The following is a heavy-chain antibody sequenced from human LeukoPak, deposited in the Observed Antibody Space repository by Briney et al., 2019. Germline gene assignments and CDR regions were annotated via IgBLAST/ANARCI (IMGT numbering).Heavy chain of an antibody. CDR3: ARDHSVAAAGTWYY. D-gene: IGHD6-13*01. V-gene: IGHV3-21*01. J-gene: IGHJ4*02. Sequence: GGSLRLSCAASGFTFSSYSMNWVRQAPGKGPEWVSSISSSSSYIYYADSVKGRFTISRDNAKSSLYLQMNSLRAEDTAVYYCARDHSVAAAGTWYYWGQGTLVTVSS. CDR1: GFTFSSYS. CDR2: ISSSSSYI.